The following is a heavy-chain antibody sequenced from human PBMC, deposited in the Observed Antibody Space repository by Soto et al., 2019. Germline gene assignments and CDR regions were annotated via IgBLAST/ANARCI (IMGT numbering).Heavy chain of an antibody. Sequence: ASVKVSCKASGHTFTGNYIHWVRQAPGQGLEWMGWINPNTGGTNYAQRFQGWVTMTRDTSISTAYMELSRLGSDDTAVYYCAADFVVTADYYYYGMDVWGQGTTVTVSS. V-gene: IGHV1-2*04. CDR2: INPNTGGT. CDR3: AADFVVTADYYYYGMDV. J-gene: IGHJ6*02. D-gene: IGHD2-21*02. CDR1: GHTFTGNY.